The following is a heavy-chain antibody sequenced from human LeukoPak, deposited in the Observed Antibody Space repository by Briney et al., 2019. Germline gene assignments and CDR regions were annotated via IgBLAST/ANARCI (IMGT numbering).Heavy chain of an antibody. CDR2: ISSDDDNT. J-gene: IGHJ4*02. D-gene: IGHD2-2*01. V-gene: IGHV3-23*01. Sequence: PGGSLRLSCAASGFTSNNYATSWVRQAPGKGLDWVSTISSDDDNTFYAESVRGRFTISRDKSKNTLYLQMNTLRPEDTAVYYCGGQSSDYWGQGILVTVSS. CDR1: GFTSNNYA. CDR3: GGQSSDY.